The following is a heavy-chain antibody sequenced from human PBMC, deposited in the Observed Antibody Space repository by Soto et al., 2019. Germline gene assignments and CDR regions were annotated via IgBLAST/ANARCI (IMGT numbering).Heavy chain of an antibody. V-gene: IGHV4-34*01. CDR2: INLSGST. Sequence: QVQLQQWGAGLLKPSETLSLTCAVYGGSFSGYYWSWIRQPPGKGLAWIGEINLSGSTNYNPSLKSRVTTAVDTCKNQCSLKLSSVTAADTAVYYCARLGHTFKGDSYSVHWGQGTLVTVTS. J-gene: IGHJ4*02. CDR1: GGSFSGYY. D-gene: IGHD1-26*01. CDR3: ARLGHTFKGDSYSVH.